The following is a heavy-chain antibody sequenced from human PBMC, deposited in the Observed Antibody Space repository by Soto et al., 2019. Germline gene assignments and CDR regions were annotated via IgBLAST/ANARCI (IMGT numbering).Heavy chain of an antibody. CDR2: IYYGDST. CDR3: ARGSGYCSTTTCRNPFDY. V-gene: IGHV3-66*01. CDR1: GFTDSSNY. J-gene: IGHJ4*02. Sequence: HPGGSLRLSCAVSGFTDSSNYVSWVRQAPGKGLEWVSVIYYGDSTYYADSVKGRFTISRDNTQNTVYLQMNIVRAEDTAVYYCARGSGYCSTTTCRNPFDYWGQG. D-gene: IGHD2-2*03.